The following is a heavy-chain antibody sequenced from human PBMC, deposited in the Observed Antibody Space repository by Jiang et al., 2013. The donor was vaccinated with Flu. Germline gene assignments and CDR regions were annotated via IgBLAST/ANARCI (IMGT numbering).Heavy chain of an antibody. Sequence: SGPGLVKPSETLSLTCTVSGGSISSYYWSWIRQPPGKGLEWIGYMYYSGSTNYNPSLKSRVTISVDTSKNQFSLKLSSVTAADTAVYYCARHSQSAMVIGPPDYWGQGTLVTVSS. CDR2: MYYSGST. CDR1: GGSISSYY. V-gene: IGHV4-59*08. J-gene: IGHJ4*02. D-gene: IGHD5-18*01. CDR3: ARHSQSAMVIGPPDY.